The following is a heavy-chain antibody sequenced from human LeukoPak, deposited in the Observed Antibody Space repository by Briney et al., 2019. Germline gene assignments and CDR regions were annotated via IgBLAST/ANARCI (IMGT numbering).Heavy chain of an antibody. CDR2: IKSKTDGGTT. V-gene: IGHV3-15*01. J-gene: IGHJ6*04. Sequence: GGSLRLSCAASGFTFSNAWMSWVRQAPGKGLEWVGRIKSKTDGGTTDYAAPVKGRFTISRDDSKNTLYLQMNSLKTEDTAVYYCTTDPGQQLAKRGYYYGMDVWGKGTTVTVSS. CDR3: TTDPGQQLAKRGYYYGMDV. CDR1: GFTFSNAW. D-gene: IGHD6-13*01.